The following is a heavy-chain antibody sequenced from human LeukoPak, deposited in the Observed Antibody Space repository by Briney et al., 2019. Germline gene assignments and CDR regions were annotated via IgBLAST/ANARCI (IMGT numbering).Heavy chain of an antibody. D-gene: IGHD3-10*01. CDR3: ARDGVLLWFGELSH. V-gene: IGHV3-20*04. CDR1: GFNSNDAY. Sequence: PGGSLRLSCLGSGFNSNDAYMSWVRQAPGKGLEWVSGINWNGGSTGYADSVKGRFTISRDNAKNSLYLQMNSLRAEDTALYYCARDGVLLWFGELSHWGQGTLVTVSS. J-gene: IGHJ4*02. CDR2: INWNGGST.